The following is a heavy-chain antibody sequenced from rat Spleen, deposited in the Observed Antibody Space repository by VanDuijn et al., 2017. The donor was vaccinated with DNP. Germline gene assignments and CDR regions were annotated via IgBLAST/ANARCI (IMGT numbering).Heavy chain of an antibody. J-gene: IGHJ4*01. CDR1: GYSITSNY. CDR3: ARHRTIMPYYYAMDA. CDR2: ISYSGST. Sequence: EVQLQESGPGLVTPSQSLSLTCSVTGYSITSNYWGWIRKFPGNKMEWIGHISYSGSTSYNPSLKSRISITRDTSKRQFFLQLNSVTTEDTATYYCARHRTIMPYYYAMDAWGQGASVTVSS. V-gene: IGHV3-1*01. D-gene: IGHD1-12*01.